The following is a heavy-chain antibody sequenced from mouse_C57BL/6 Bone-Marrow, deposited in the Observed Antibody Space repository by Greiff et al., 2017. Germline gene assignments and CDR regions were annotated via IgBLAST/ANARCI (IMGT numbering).Heavy chain of an antibody. V-gene: IGHV6-6*01. J-gene: IGHJ2*01. CDR3: TGPVEFDY. Sequence: EVKLMESGGGLVQPGGSMKLSCAASGFTFSDAWMDWVRQSPEKGLEWVAEIRNKANNHATYYDESVKGRFTISRDDSKSSVYLLMNSVRAVDSCTYYCTGPVEFDYWGQGTTLTVSS. D-gene: IGHD1-1*01. CDR2: IRNKANNHAT. CDR1: GFTFSDAW.